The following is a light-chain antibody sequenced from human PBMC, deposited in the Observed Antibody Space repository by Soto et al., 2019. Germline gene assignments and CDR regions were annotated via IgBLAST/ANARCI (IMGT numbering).Light chain of an antibody. V-gene: IGLV2-14*01. CDR3: SSYTSSTTLNV. Sequence: QSALTQPASVSGFPGQSITISCAGTSSDVGGYNYVSWYQQHPGKAPKLMIYEVSNRPSGVSNRFSASKSGNTASLTISGRQAEDEADYYCSSYTSSTTLNVFGTGTKLTVL. CDR1: SSDVGGYNY. J-gene: IGLJ1*01. CDR2: EVS.